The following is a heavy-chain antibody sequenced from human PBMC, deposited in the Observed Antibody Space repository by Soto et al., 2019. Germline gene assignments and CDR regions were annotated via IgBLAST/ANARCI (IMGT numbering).Heavy chain of an antibody. V-gene: IGHV3-30*18. CDR3: AKGDPFYSSGWYAIFK. Sequence: PGGSLRLSCAASGFTFSSYGMHWVRQAPGKGLEWVAVISYDGSNKYYADSVKGRFTISRDNSKSTLYLQMNSLRAEDTAVYCCAKGDPFYSSGWYAIFKWGQGTLVTVSS. CDR1: GFTFSSYG. CDR2: ISYDGSNK. D-gene: IGHD6-19*01. J-gene: IGHJ4*02.